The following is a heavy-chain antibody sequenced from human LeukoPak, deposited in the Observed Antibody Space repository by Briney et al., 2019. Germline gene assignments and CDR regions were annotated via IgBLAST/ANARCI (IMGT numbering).Heavy chain of an antibody. Sequence: QSGGSLRLSCAASGFTFSSYWMHWVRQAPGKGLVWVSRINTDGSSTSYADSVKGRFTISRDNAKNTLYLQMNSLRAEDTALYHCVRGGMDSGPHDYWGQGTLVTVSS. J-gene: IGHJ4*02. CDR3: VRGGMDSGPHDY. V-gene: IGHV3-74*01. CDR1: GFTFSSYW. CDR2: INTDGSST. D-gene: IGHD1-26*01.